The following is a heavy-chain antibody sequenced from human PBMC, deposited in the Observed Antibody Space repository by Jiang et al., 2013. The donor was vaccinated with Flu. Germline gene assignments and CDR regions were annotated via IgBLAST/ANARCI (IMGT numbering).Heavy chain of an antibody. Sequence: SGAEVKKPGSSVKVSCKASGGTFSSYAISWVRQAPGQGLEWMGGIIPIFGTANYAQKFQGRVTITADKSTSTAYMELSSLRSEDTAVYYCARDRRPRAPILTGSFYYYYGMDVWGQGTTVTVSS. CDR1: GGTFSSYA. D-gene: IGHD3-9*01. V-gene: IGHV1-69*06. CDR2: IIPIFGTA. J-gene: IGHJ6*02. CDR3: ARDRRPRAPILTGSFYYYYGMDV.